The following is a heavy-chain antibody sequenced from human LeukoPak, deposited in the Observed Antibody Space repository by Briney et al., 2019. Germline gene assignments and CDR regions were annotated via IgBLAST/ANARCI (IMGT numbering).Heavy chain of an antibody. J-gene: IGHJ4*02. D-gene: IGHD1-26*01. CDR1: GFTFSRYA. Sequence: GGSLRLSRSASGFTFSRYAMHWVREAPGKEVEYVSGINDTGGRTHYGDSVKGRFSISRDNTKNPLHLQMSTLRAGDTALYYCVKDVGGGYAFDYWGRGILVTVAS. V-gene: IGHV3-64D*09. CDR2: INDTGGRT. CDR3: VKDVGGGYAFDY.